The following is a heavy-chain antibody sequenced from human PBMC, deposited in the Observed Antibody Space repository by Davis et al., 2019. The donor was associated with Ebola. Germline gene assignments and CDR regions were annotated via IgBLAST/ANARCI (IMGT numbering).Heavy chain of an antibody. CDR3: ARELTMVRGVIIHWLDP. V-gene: IGHV7-4-1*02. D-gene: IGHD3-10*01. Sequence: ASVKVSCKASGYSFTTYAMHWVRQAPGQGLEWMGWINTNTGNPTYDQGFTGRFVFSLDTSVSTAYLQISSLKAEDTAVYYCARELTMVRGVIIHWLDPWGQGTLVTVSS. CDR1: GYSFTTYA. CDR2: INTNTGNP. J-gene: IGHJ5*02.